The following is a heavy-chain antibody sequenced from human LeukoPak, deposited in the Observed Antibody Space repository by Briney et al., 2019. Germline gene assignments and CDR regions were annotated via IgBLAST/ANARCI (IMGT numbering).Heavy chain of an antibody. CDR2: ISGSGGST. CDR3: AKVLDVRRWLQPKLDY. CDR1: GFTFSSYA. Sequence: GGSLRLSCAASGFTFSSYAMSWVRQDPGEGPEWVSAISGSGGSTYYADSVKGRFTISRDNSKNTLYLQMNSLRAEDTAVYYCAKVLDVRRWLQPKLDYWGQGTLVTVSS. J-gene: IGHJ4*02. D-gene: IGHD5-24*01. V-gene: IGHV3-23*01.